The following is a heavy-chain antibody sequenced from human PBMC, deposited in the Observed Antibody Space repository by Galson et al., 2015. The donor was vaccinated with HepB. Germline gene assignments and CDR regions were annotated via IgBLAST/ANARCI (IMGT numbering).Heavy chain of an antibody. CDR2: MGPKSGDT. Sequence: VKVSCKASGYSFTSYDIHWVRQLTGQGLEWMGWMGPKSGDTGYAQKFQGRVTMTRDTSMRTAFMELRSLTTEDTAVYYCAKGDGDYPESFDFWGQGTMVIVSS. J-gene: IGHJ3*01. CDR1: GYSFTSYD. D-gene: IGHD4-17*01. V-gene: IGHV1-8*01. CDR3: AKGDGDYPESFDF.